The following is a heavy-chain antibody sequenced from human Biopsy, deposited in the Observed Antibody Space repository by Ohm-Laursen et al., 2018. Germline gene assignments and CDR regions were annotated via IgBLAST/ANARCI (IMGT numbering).Heavy chain of an antibody. Sequence: ASVKVSCKVGGYSITELSMHWVRQAPGKGIEWMGGFAPENGKTVYAKNFQARVSMTEDTSTDTAYMELRSLRSEDTAVYYCAADINVWNVNYWGQGTQLTVSS. V-gene: IGHV1-24*01. CDR2: FAPENGKT. CDR1: GYSITELS. J-gene: IGHJ4*02. D-gene: IGHD1-1*01. CDR3: AADINVWNVNY.